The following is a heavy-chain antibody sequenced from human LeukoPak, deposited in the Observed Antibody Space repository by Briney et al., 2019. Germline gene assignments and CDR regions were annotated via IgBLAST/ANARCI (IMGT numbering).Heavy chain of an antibody. CDR2: IYYSGST. Sequence: SETLSLTCTVSGGSIISSSYYWGWIRQPPGKGLEWIGSIYYSGSTYYNPSLKSRVTISVDTSKNQFSLKLSSVTAADTAVYYCARSSEGRYYYDSSGFSYYYYYMDVWGKGTTVTISS. J-gene: IGHJ6*03. CDR1: GGSIISSSYY. V-gene: IGHV4-39*07. CDR3: ARSSEGRYYYDSSGFSYYYYYMDV. D-gene: IGHD3-22*01.